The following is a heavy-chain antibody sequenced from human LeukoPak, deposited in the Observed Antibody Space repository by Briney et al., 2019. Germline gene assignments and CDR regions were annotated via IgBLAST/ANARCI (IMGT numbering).Heavy chain of an antibody. D-gene: IGHD6-19*01. V-gene: IGHV3-30*18. J-gene: IGHJ4*02. CDR2: ISDDGRNK. CDR3: AKEDVVRLVLRLGSYYFDY. CDR1: GFTFSTYS. Sequence: PGGSLSLSCAVSGFTFSTYSMNWVRQAPGKGLEWVAVISDDGRNKYYADSVRGRFTISRDNSKNTLYLQMNSLRAEDTAVYYCAKEDVVRLVLRLGSYYFDYWGQGTLVTASS.